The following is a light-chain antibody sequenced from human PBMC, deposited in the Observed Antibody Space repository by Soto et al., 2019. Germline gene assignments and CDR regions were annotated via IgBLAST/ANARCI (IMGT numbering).Light chain of an antibody. CDR1: QSVSSY. Sequence: EIVLTQSPATLSLSPGERATLSCRASQSVSSYLAWYQQKPGQAPRLLIYDASNRATGIPARFSGSGSGTDFTLTLSSLDPEDFAVYYCQQRSNWPTSLTFGGGTKVEIK. V-gene: IGKV3-11*01. CDR3: QQRSNWPTSLT. J-gene: IGKJ4*01. CDR2: DAS.